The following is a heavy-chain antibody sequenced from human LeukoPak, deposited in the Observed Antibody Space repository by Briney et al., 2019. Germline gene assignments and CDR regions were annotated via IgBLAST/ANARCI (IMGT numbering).Heavy chain of an antibody. V-gene: IGHV3-30*18. CDR1: GFTFSSYG. CDR3: AKVVHYDFWSGNDY. J-gene: IGHJ4*02. CDR2: ISYDGSNK. D-gene: IGHD3-3*01. Sequence: GGSLRLSCEASGFTFSSYGMHWVRQAPGKGLEWVAVISYDGSNKYYADSVKGRFTISRDNSKNTLYLQMNSLRAEDTAVYYCAKVVHYDFWSGNDYWGQGTLVTVSS.